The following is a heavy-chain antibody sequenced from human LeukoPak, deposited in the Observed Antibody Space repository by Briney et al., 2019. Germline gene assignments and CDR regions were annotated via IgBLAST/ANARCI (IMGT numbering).Heavy chain of an antibody. CDR2: IKQDASDK. Sequence: GGSLRLSCAASGFTFSGYWMTWVRQAPGKGLEWVANIKQDASDKYYVDVVKGRFTISRGNAKNSLYLQMNSLRVGDTAMYYCARGPAVGDTLGYWGQGTLVTVS. D-gene: IGHD2-21*01. CDR1: GFTFSGYW. CDR3: ARGPAVGDTLGY. J-gene: IGHJ4*02. V-gene: IGHV3-7*01.